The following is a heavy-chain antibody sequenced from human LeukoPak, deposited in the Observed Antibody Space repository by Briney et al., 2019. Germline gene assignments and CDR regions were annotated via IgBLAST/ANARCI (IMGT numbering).Heavy chain of an antibody. Sequence: GGSLRLSCSASGFTFSSSGMHWVRQAPGKGLEWVAFIQYDGSNKYYADSVKGRFTISRDNSNNTLYLQMNSLRTEDTAVYYCARGGQQLVYFDYWGQGTLVTVSS. CDR2: IQYDGSNK. CDR1: GFTFSSSG. J-gene: IGHJ4*02. CDR3: ARGGQQLVYFDY. D-gene: IGHD6-13*01. V-gene: IGHV3-30*02.